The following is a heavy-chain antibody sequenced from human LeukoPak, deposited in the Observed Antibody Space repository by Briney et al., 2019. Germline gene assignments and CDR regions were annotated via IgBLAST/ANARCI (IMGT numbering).Heavy chain of an antibody. D-gene: IGHD3-22*01. J-gene: IGHJ4*02. V-gene: IGHV3-48*02. Sequence: GGSLRLSCAASGFTFSSYSMNWVRQAPGKGLEWGSYISSSSSTIYYADSVKGRFTISRDNAKNSLYLQMNSLRDEDTAVYYCARGFRDYDSSGYDYWGQGTLVTVSS. CDR1: GFTFSSYS. CDR3: ARGFRDYDSSGYDY. CDR2: ISSSSSTI.